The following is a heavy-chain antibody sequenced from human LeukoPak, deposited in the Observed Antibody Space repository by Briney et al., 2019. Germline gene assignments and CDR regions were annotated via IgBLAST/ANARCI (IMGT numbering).Heavy chain of an antibody. CDR3: VRGDRYFFDY. V-gene: IGHV3-48*03. J-gene: IGHJ4*02. Sequence: GGSLRLSCAASGFRFSSYEMNWVRQAPGRGLERVSYIGNTGRTIYYVDSVKGRFTVSRDNAKNSPYLQMNSLRAEDTAIYYCVRGDRYFFDYWGQGTLVTVSS. D-gene: IGHD1-14*01. CDR1: GFRFSSYE. CDR2: IGNTGRTI.